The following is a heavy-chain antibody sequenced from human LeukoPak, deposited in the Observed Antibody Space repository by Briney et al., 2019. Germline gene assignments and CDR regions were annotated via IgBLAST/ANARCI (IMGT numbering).Heavy chain of an antibody. V-gene: IGHV3-23*01. D-gene: IGHD5-18*01. CDR2: ISGSGGST. J-gene: IGHJ4*02. Sequence: PGGSLRLSCAASGFTFSSYAMSWVRQAPGKGLEWVSAISGSGGSTYYADSVKGRYTISRDNSKNTLYLQMNSLRAEDTAVYYCAKDKRGYSYGSSNDYWGQGTLVTVSS. CDR3: AKDKRGYSYGSSNDY. CDR1: GFTFSSYA.